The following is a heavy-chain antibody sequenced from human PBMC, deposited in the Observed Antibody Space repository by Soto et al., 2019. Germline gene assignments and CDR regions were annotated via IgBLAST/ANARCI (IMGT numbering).Heavy chain of an antibody. CDR1: GFIFSSYA. J-gene: IGHJ6*02. Sequence: EVQLLESGGGLVQPGGSLRLSCAASGFIFSSYAMKWVRQAPGKGLEWVSLIGESGTPTYYADSVKGRFTISRDNSGNTLFLEMYSLIAEDTAVYYCARYIPGVRYYGMDVWGQGTTVTVSS. CDR2: IGESGTPT. CDR3: ARYIPGVRYYGMDV. V-gene: IGHV3-23*01. D-gene: IGHD2-2*01.